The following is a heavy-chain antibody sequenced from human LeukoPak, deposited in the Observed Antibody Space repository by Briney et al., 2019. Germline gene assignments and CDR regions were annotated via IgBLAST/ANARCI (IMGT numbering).Heavy chain of an antibody. CDR2: ISGSGGST. Sequence: PGGSLRLSCAASGFTFSSYAMSWVRQAPGKGLEWVSSISGSGGSTSYADSVKGRFTISRDNSKNTPYLQMNSLRGEDTAVYYCARLVPATNYFDYWGQGTLVTVST. J-gene: IGHJ4*02. CDR1: GFTFSSYA. D-gene: IGHD2-2*01. CDR3: ARLVPATNYFDY. V-gene: IGHV3-23*01.